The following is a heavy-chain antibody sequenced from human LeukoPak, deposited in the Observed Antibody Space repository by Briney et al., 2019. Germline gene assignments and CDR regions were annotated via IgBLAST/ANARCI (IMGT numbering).Heavy chain of an antibody. CDR3: ARFGYSGWNLEY. D-gene: IGHD5-12*01. CDR2: IKQDGSEK. CDR1: GFTFSSYW. Sequence: PGGSLRLSRAVSGFTFSSYWMTRVRQAPGKGLEWVANIKQDGSEKYYVDSMKGRFTISRDDAESSLYVQMNSLRDEDTAVYYCARFGYSGWNLEYWGQGTLVTVSS. V-gene: IGHV3-7*01. J-gene: IGHJ4*02.